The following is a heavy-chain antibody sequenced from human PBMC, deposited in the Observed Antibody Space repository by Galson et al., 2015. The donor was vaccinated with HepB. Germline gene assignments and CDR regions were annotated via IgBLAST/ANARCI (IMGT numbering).Heavy chain of an antibody. V-gene: IGHV3-7*01. D-gene: IGHD1-1*01. CDR2: IKEDGSKK. J-gene: IGHJ4*02. CDR3: ARVGPGSSRDY. Sequence: SLRLSCAASRFTFSSYWMTWVRQAPGKGLEWVATIKEDGSKKHYVDSVKGRFTISRDNAENSLYLQMNSLRAEDTAIYYCARVGPGSSRDYWGQGTLVTVSS. CDR1: RFTFSSYW.